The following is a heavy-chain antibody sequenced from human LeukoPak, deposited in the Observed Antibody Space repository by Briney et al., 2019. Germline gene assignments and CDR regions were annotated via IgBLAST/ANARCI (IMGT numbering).Heavy chain of an antibody. V-gene: IGHV1-69*13. J-gene: IGHJ6*02. CDR1: GYTFTSYA. Sequence: SVKVSCTASGYTFTSYAISWVRQAPGQGLEWMGGIIPIFGTANYAQKFQGRVTITADESTSTAYMELSSLRSEDTAVYYCARDTSGYSSGWYNLYYYYGMDVWGQGTTVTVSS. CDR3: ARDTSGYSSGWYNLYYYYGMDV. D-gene: IGHD6-19*01. CDR2: IIPIFGTA.